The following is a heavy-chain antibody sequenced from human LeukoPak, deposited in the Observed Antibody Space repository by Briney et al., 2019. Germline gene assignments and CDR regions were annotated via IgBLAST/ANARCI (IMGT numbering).Heavy chain of an antibody. V-gene: IGHV3-30*04. D-gene: IGHD4-17*01. CDR3: AREDDYGDYPYYFDY. Sequence: GGSLRLSCAASGFTFSSYAMHRVRQAPGKGLEWVAVISYDGSNKYYADSVKGRFTISRDNAKNSLYLQMNSLRAEDTAVYYCAREDDYGDYPYYFDYWGQGTLVTVSS. CDR1: GFTFSSYA. J-gene: IGHJ4*02. CDR2: ISYDGSNK.